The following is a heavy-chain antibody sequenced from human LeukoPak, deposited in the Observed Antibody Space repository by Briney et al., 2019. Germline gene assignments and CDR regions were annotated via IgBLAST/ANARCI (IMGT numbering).Heavy chain of an antibody. CDR3: ARSPLGIVVVPTLYYFDY. CDR2: IYYSGST. CDR1: DYSISSLYY. J-gene: IGHJ4*02. Sequence: SEALSLTCTVSDYSISSLYYWGWIRQPPGKGLEWIGYIYYSGSTNYNPSLKSRVTISADTSKNQFSLKLSSVTAADTAVYYCARSPLGIVVVPTLYYFDYWGQGTLVTVSS. V-gene: IGHV4-38-2*02. D-gene: IGHD2-2*01.